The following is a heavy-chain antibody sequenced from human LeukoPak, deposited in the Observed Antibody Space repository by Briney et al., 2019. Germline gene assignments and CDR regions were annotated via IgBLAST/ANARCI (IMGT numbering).Heavy chain of an antibody. D-gene: IGHD4-23*01. Sequence: SVKVSCKACGYIFTRYYMHWVGQAPGQGLEWMGGLNPNRVAINCAQKFQRRVTMTRHTSISTAYMELSRLRSDDTAVYYCARRGITVVDAFAIWGQGKMVTVSS. CDR2: LNPNRVAI. J-gene: IGHJ3*02. CDR1: GYIFTRYY. V-gene: IGHV1-2*02. CDR3: ARRGITVVDAFAI.